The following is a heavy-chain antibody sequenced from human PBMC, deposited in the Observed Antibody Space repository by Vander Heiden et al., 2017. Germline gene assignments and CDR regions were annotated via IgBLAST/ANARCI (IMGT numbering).Heavy chain of an antibody. J-gene: IGHJ5*02. D-gene: IGHD3-10*01. Sequence: QVQLVQSGAEVKKPGASVKVSCKASGYTFTGYYMHWVRQAPGQGLEWMGWINPNSGGTNYAQKFQGRVTMTRDTSISTAYMELSRLRSDDTAVYYCARGPITMVRGALNWFDPWGQGTLVTVSS. CDR2: INPNSGGT. V-gene: IGHV1-2*02. CDR3: ARGPITMVRGALNWFDP. CDR1: GYTFTGYY.